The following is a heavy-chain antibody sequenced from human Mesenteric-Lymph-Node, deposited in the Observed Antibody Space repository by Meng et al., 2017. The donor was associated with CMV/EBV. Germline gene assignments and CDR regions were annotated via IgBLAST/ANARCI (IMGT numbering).Heavy chain of an antibody. CDR1: GGSVSGYY. D-gene: IGHD5-12*01. CDR2: INHSGST. Sequence: VYGGSVSGYYWSWIRQPPGKGLEWIGEINHSGSTNYNPSLKSRVTISVDTSKNQFSLKLSSVTAADTAVYYCARRKVATRNWYFDLWGRGTLVTVSS. V-gene: IGHV4-34*01. J-gene: IGHJ2*01. CDR3: ARRKVATRNWYFDL.